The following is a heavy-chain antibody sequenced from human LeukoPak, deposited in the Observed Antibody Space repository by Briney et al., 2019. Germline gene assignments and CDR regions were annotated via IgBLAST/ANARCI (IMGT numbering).Heavy chain of an antibody. D-gene: IGHD4-23*01. Sequence: GGSLRLSCAASGFTFDDYVMHWVRQAPGKGLEWVSGISWNSGSIGYADSVKGRFTISRDNAKNSLYLQMNSLRAEDTALYYCAKDTGGGGLRWNYFDYWGQGNLVTVSS. J-gene: IGHJ4*02. V-gene: IGHV3-9*01. CDR3: AKDTGGGGLRWNYFDY. CDR2: ISWNSGSI. CDR1: GFTFDDYV.